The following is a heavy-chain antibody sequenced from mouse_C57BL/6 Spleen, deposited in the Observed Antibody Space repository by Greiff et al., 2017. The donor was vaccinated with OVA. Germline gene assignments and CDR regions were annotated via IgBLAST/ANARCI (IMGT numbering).Heavy chain of an antibody. V-gene: IGHV1-80*01. D-gene: IGHD3-2*02. J-gene: IGHJ3*01. CDR2: IYPGDGDT. CDR1: GYAFSSYW. CDR3: ARSAQATPWFAY. Sequence: VKLQQSGAELVKPGASVKISCKASGYAFSSYWMNWVKQRPGKGLEWIGQIYPGDGDTNYNGKFKGKATLTADKSSSTAYMQLSSLTSEDSAVYFCARSAQATPWFAYWGQGTLVTVSA.